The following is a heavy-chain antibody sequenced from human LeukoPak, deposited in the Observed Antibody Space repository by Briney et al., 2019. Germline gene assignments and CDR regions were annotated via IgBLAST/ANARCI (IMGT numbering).Heavy chain of an antibody. D-gene: IGHD5-24*01. CDR3: APFNHAYNMFDS. CDR2: VIPSTGGT. J-gene: IGHJ4*02. Sequence: ASVKVSCRASGYTFTYYYIHWVRQAPGQGLEWMGWVIPSTGGTTYAQKFQGRVTMTRDTSISTAYMELSRLTSDDTAVYCCAPFNHAYNMFDSWGQGTLVTVSS. V-gene: IGHV1-2*02. CDR1: GYTFTYYY.